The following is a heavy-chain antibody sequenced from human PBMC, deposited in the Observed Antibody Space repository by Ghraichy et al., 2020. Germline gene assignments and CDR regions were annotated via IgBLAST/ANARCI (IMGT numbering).Heavy chain of an antibody. V-gene: IGHV4-31*03. CDR3: ARDSRYRSGWYNGNWFDP. CDR2: IYYSGST. J-gene: IGHJ5*02. D-gene: IGHD6-19*01. Sequence: SETLSLTCTVSGGSISSGGYYWSWIRQHPGKGLEWIGYIYYSGSTYYNPSLKSRVTISVDTSKNQFSLKLSSVTAADTAVYYCARDSRYRSGWYNGNWFDPWGQGTLVTVSS. CDR1: GGSISSGGYY.